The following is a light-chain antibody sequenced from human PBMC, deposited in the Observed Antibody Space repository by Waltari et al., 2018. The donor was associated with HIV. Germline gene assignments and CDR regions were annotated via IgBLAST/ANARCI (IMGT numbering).Light chain of an antibody. J-gene: IGLJ1*01. Sequence: QPALTQPPSASGSPGQSVTISCTGTSRDIGTYTYVSWYQQHPGRAPNLLIYEVNKRPSGVPDRCSGSKAANTASLTVSGLQVADEADYYCSSYAGNNNYVFGTGTRVTVL. CDR3: SSYAGNNNYV. CDR1: SRDIGTYTY. V-gene: IGLV2-8*01. CDR2: EVN.